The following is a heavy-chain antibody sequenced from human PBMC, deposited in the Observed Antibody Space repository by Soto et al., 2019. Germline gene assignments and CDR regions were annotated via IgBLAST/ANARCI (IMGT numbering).Heavy chain of an antibody. CDR2: IRSKANSYAT. V-gene: IGHV3-73*01. Sequence: GGSLRLSCAAAGFTFRGSAMHWVRQASGKGLEWVGRIRSKANSYATAYAASVKGRFTISRDDSKNTAYLQMNSLKTEDTAVYYCTSSGIVGAAEYYYGMDVWGQGTTVTVSS. CDR3: TSSGIVGAAEYYYGMDV. J-gene: IGHJ6*02. CDR1: GFTFRGSA. D-gene: IGHD1-26*01.